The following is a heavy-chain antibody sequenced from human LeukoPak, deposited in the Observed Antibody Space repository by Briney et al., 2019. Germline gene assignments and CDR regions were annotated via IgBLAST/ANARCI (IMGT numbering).Heavy chain of an antibody. Sequence: SETLSLTCVVSGFSISSGYYWGWIRPPPGKGLEWIANIHVSGTTFYNSSLNSRVAISIDTSKNQFSLKLSSVTAADTAVYFCAREAERRIVNWGRGTLVTVSS. CDR2: IHVSGTT. D-gene: IGHD1-1*01. CDR3: AREAERRIVN. V-gene: IGHV4-38-2*02. J-gene: IGHJ4*02. CDR1: GFSISSGYY.